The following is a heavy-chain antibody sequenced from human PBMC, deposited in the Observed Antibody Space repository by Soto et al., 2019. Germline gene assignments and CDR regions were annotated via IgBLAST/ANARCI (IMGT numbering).Heavy chain of an antibody. Sequence: QLQLLESVPGLVKASDTLSLTCNVSCGSIRTSRSYWAWIRQPPGKGLEWLANIFYSGSTYYNPSLASRVTVSVDTSKNEFSLKLRSVTAADPAVYYCARQPTTGDTDLWFAPWGQGTLVTVSS. V-gene: IGHV4-39*01. D-gene: IGHD2-21*01. J-gene: IGHJ5*02. CDR1: CGSIRTSRSY. CDR2: IFYSGST. CDR3: ARQPTTGDTDLWFAP.